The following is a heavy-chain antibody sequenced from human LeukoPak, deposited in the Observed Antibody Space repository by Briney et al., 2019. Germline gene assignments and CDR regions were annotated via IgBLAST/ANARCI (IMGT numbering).Heavy chain of an antibody. CDR3: AKVRSDITMVVDSFDY. Sequence: GGSLRLSCAASGFTFSSYAMSWVRQAPGKGLEWVSAISGSGGSTYYADSVKGRFTISRDNSKNTLYLQMNSLRAEDTAVYYCAKVRSDITMVVDSFDYWGQGTLVTVSS. CDR2: ISGSGGST. D-gene: IGHD3-22*01. J-gene: IGHJ4*02. CDR1: GFTFSSYA. V-gene: IGHV3-23*01.